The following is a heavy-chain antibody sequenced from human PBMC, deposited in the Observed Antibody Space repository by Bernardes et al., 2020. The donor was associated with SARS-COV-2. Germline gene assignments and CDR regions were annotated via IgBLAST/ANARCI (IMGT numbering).Heavy chain of an antibody. V-gene: IGHV3-48*01. Sequence: GGSLRLSCAASGFTFSTHSMNWVRQAPGKGQELVSYITSDMKTIYYADSVRGRFTISRENAMSRLYLQMNSLRVEDTAIYYCVGTVNGSAIWGQGTQVTVSS. J-gene: IGHJ4*02. CDR2: ITSDMKTI. CDR1: GFTFSTHS. D-gene: IGHD2-21*02. CDR3: VGTVNGSAI.